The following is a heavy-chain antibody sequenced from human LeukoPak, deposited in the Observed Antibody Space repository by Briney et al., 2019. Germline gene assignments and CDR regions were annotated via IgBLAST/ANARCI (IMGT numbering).Heavy chain of an antibody. D-gene: IGHD3-16*02. Sequence: GASVKVSCKASGYTFTGYYMHWVRQAPGQGLEWMGWINPNSGGTNYAQKFQGRVTMTRDTSISTAYMELSRLRSDDTAVYYCARVPAHDYVWGSYRYYYYFDYWGQGTLVTVSS. V-gene: IGHV1-2*02. CDR3: ARVPAHDYVWGSYRYYYYFDY. CDR2: INPNSGGT. CDR1: GYTFTGYY. J-gene: IGHJ4*02.